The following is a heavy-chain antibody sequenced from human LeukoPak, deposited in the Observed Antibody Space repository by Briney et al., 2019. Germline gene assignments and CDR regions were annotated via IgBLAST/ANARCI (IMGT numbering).Heavy chain of an antibody. CDR1: GYTFTSYA. V-gene: IGHV1-3*01. J-gene: IGHJ3*02. D-gene: IGHD3-10*01. Sequence: GASVKVSCKASGYTFTSYAMHWVRQAPGQRLEWMGWINASNGNTKYAQKFQGRVTITRDTSASTAYMELSSLRSEDTAVYYCAREGGTITMVRGVQKGAFDIWGQGTMVTVSS. CDR3: AREGGTITMVRGVQKGAFDI. CDR2: INASNGNT.